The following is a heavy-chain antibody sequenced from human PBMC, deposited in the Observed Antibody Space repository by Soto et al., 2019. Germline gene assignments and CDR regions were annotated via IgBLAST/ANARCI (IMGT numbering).Heavy chain of an antibody. J-gene: IGHJ4*02. CDR1: GFTFSSYG. D-gene: IGHD3-10*01. CDR3: AKDRMGAGVRGYFDY. Sequence: QVQLVESGGGVVQPGRSLRLSCAASGFTFSSYGMHWVRQAPGKGLEWVAVIIYDGSTKYYADSVKGRFTISRDNSKSTLYLKMNSLRAEDTAVYYCAKDRMGAGVRGYFDYWGQVTLVTVSS. V-gene: IGHV3-30*18. CDR2: IIYDGSTK.